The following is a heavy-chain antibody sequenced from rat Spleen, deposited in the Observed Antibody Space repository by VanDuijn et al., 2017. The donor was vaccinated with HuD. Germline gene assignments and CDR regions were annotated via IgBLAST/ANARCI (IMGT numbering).Heavy chain of an antibody. V-gene: IGHV3-3*01. D-gene: IGHD1-3*01. Sequence: EVQLRESGPGLVKPSQSLSLTCSVTFYSITSSYRWNWIRKFPGNKLEWMGYINSAGSTNYNPSLKSRISITRETSKNQFFLQVNSVTTEDTATYYWAKTTVAYYYVMDAWGQGASVTVSS. CDR1: FYSITSSYR. J-gene: IGHJ4*01. CDR2: INSAGST. CDR3: AKTTVAYYYVMDA.